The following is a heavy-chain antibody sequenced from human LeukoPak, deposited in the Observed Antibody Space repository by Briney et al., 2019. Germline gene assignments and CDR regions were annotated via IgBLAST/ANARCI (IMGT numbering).Heavy chain of an antibody. Sequence: SETLSLACSVSGDSITGSSYYWGWIRQPPGKGLEWIGSIYYSGSTYYNPSLKSRVTISVDTSKNQFSLKLSSVTAADTAVYYCARPSGVVVPNYYMDVWGKGTTVSVSS. CDR2: IYYSGST. J-gene: IGHJ6*03. CDR1: GDSITGSSYY. CDR3: ARPSGVVVPNYYMDV. V-gene: IGHV4-39*01. D-gene: IGHD2-2*01.